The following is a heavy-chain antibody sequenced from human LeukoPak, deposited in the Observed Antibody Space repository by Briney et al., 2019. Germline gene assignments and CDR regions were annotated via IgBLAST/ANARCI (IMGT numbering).Heavy chain of an antibody. CDR1: GFTFSSYS. CDR3: ARGGTMVRGVIINPLDY. D-gene: IGHD3-10*01. Sequence: GGSLRLSCAASGFTFSSYSMNWVRQAPGKGLEWVSSISSSSSYIYYADSVKGRFTISRDNAKNSLYLQMNSLRAEDTAVYYCARGGTMVRGVIINPLDYWGQGTLVTVSS. CDR2: ISSSSSYI. J-gene: IGHJ4*02. V-gene: IGHV3-21*01.